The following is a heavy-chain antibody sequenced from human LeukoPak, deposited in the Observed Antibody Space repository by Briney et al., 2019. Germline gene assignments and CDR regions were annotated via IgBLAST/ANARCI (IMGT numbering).Heavy chain of an antibody. V-gene: IGHV3-13*01. J-gene: IGHJ6*03. CDR1: GFTFSSYD. D-gene: IGHD5-12*01. CDR3: ARGRRNTRSTNIVATRMHYYYYMDV. CDR2: IGTAGDT. Sequence: PGGSLRLSCAASGFTFSSYDMHWVRQATGKGLEWVSAIGTAGDTYYPGSVKGRFTISRENAKNSLYLQMNSLRAGDTAVYYCARGRRNTRSTNIVATRMHYYYYMDVWGKGTTVTVSS.